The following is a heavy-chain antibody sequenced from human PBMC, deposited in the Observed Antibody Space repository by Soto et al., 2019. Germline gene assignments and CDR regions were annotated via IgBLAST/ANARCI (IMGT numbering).Heavy chain of an antibody. CDR2: IYETGISGYTPST. CDR1: AGSVTSSY. J-gene: IGHJ6*02. CDR3: VRGEDGFFYYGLDV. Sequence: SQTLSLTCTVPAGSVTSSYRSWIRRPPGKGLEWIAYIYETGISGYTPSTSYNPSLKSRVTISVDTSKNPFSLKLTSVTAAGTGVYYCVRGEDGFFYYGLDVRAQGITVTVSS. V-gene: IGHV4-59*02. D-gene: IGHD3-10*01.